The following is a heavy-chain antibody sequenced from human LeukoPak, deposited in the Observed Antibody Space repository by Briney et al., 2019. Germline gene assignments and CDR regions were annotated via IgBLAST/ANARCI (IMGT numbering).Heavy chain of an antibody. CDR1: GASITISSYY. Sequence: SETLSLTCTVSGASITISSYYWGWIRQPPGKGLEWIGSVSYSGNTYYNPSLKSRVTILLDTSKSQFSLKLGTMTAADTAVYYCARGISSSYVFDMDVWGKGNTVTVSS. J-gene: IGHJ6*03. V-gene: IGHV4-39*07. CDR2: VSYSGNT. D-gene: IGHD2-2*01. CDR3: ARGISSSYVFDMDV.